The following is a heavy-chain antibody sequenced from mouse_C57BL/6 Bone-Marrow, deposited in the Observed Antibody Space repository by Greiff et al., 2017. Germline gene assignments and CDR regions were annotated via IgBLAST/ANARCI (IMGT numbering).Heavy chain of an antibody. V-gene: IGHV1-26*01. CDR2: INPNNGGT. D-gene: IGHD1-1*01. Sequence: VQLKHSGPELVKPGASVKISCKASGYTFTDYYMNWVKQSHGKSLEWIGDINPNNGGTSYNQKFKGKATLTVDKSSSTAYMELRSLTSEDSAVYYCYGSSPYYFDYWGQGTTLTVSS. CDR3: YGSSPYYFDY. J-gene: IGHJ2*01. CDR1: GYTFTDYY.